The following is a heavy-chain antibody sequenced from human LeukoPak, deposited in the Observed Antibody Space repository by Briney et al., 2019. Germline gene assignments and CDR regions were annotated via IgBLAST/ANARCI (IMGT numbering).Heavy chain of an antibody. CDR2: ISSSGSTI. CDR3: ARDSSSWGYYYGMDV. J-gene: IGHJ6*02. CDR1: GFTFSDYY. Sequence: GGSLRLSCAASGFTFSDYYTSWIRQAPGKGLEWVSYISSSGSTIYYADSVKGRFTISRDNAKNSLYLQVNSLRAEDTAVYYCARDSSSWGYYYGMDVWGQGTTVTVSS. D-gene: IGHD6-13*01. V-gene: IGHV3-11*01.